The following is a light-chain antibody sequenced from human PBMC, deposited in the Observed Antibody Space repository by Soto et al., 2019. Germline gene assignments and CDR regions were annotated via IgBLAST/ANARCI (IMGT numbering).Light chain of an antibody. J-gene: IGKJ1*01. CDR3: QPYNSYPRT. CDR2: DAS. CDR1: QSISSW. V-gene: IGKV1-5*01. Sequence: DIQMTQSPSTLSASVGDRVTITCRASQSISSWLAWYQQKPGKAPNLLIYDASSLESGVPSRFSGSGSGTEFTLTISSLQPDDFATYYCQPYNSYPRTFGQGTKVEIK.